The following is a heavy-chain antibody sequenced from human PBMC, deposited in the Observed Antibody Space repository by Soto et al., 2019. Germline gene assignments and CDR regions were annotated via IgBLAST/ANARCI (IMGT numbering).Heavy chain of an antibody. CDR3: ARDPRQWVNSGWFVYYSMDL. J-gene: IGHJ6*02. V-gene: IGHV1-2*02. CDR2: INPNSGGT. Sequence: ASVKVSCKASGYTFTGYYMHWVRQAPGQGLEWMGWINPNSGGTNYAQKFQGRVTMTRDTSISTAYMELSRLRSDDTAVYYCARDPRQWVNSGWFVYYSMDLWGQGTTVTVSS. CDR1: GYTFTGYY. D-gene: IGHD6-19*01.